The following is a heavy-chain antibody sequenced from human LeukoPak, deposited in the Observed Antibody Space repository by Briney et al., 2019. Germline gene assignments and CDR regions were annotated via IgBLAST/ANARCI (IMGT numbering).Heavy chain of an antibody. J-gene: IGHJ4*02. V-gene: IGHV3-48*01. CDR2: ISSSSSTI. CDR3: AREHYGGNSAVEFY. D-gene: IGHD4-23*01. CDR1: GFTFSSYS. Sequence: GGSLRLSCAASGFTFSSYSMNWVRQAPGKGLEWVSYISSSSSTIYYADSVKGRFTISRDNAKNSLYLQMNSLRAEDTAVYYCAREHYGGNSAVEFYWGQGTLVTVSS.